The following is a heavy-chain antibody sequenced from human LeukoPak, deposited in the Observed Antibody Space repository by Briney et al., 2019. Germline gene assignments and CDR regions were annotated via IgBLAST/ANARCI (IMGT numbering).Heavy chain of an antibody. V-gene: IGHV3-30-3*01. CDR2: ISYDGSNK. J-gene: IGHJ6*02. Sequence: PGGSLRLSCAASGFTFSSYAMHWVRQAPGKGLEWVAVISYDGSNKYYADSVKGRFTISRDNSKNTLYLQMNSLRAEDTAVYYCARDHGSGSYHYYYYYGMDVWGQGTTVTVSS. CDR1: GFTFSSYA. D-gene: IGHD3-10*01. CDR3: ARDHGSGSYHYYYYYGMDV.